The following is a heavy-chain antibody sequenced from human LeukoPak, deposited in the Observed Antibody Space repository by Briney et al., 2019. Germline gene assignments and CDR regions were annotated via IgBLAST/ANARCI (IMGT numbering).Heavy chain of an antibody. V-gene: IGHV1-46*01. Sequence: ASVKVSCKASGYTFTSYYMHWERQAPGQGLEWMGIINLSGGSTSYAQTFQGRVTMTRDTSTSTVYMELSSLRSEDTAVYYCARDSNCSSTSCYTTFDYWGQGTLVTVSS. CDR1: GYTFTSYY. J-gene: IGHJ4*02. CDR2: INLSGGST. D-gene: IGHD2-2*02. CDR3: ARDSNCSSTSCYTTFDY.